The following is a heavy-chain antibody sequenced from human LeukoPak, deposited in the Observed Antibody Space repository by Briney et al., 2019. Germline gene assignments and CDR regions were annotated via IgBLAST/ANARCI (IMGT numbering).Heavy chain of an antibody. CDR3: TRRGDGDYGDY. D-gene: IGHD4-17*01. CDR1: GFTFSGSA. J-gene: IGHJ4*02. CDR2: IKSKANNYAT. Sequence: GGSLRLSCAASGFTFSGSAMPWVRQASGKGLEWVGRIKSKANNYATAYAASVKGRFTISRDDSENTAFLQMTSLKTEDTAVYYCTRRGDGDYGDYWGQGTLVTVSS. V-gene: IGHV3-73*01.